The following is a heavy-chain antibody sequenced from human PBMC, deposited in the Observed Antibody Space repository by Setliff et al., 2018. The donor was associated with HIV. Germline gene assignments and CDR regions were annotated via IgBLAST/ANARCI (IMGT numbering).Heavy chain of an antibody. D-gene: IGHD4-17*01. V-gene: IGHV4-61*01. Sequence: SETLSLTCTVSGCSVGSGSYYWSWVRQPPGKGLEWIGYIYYTGSTNYNPSLKSRLTISVDTSKNQFSLKLRSVTAADTAVYYCARDPPGYGDSNDYWGQGTLVTVSS. CDR3: ARDPPGYGDSNDY. CDR1: GCSVGSGSYY. CDR2: IYYTGST. J-gene: IGHJ4*02.